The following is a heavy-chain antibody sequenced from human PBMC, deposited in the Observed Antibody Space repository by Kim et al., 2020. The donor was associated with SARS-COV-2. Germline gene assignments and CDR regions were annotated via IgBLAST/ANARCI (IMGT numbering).Heavy chain of an antibody. J-gene: IGHJ3*02. D-gene: IGHD2-15*01. V-gene: IGHV3-11*05. CDR3: ARVTHCSGGSCRDAFDI. CDR1: GFTFSDYY. CDR2: ISSSSSYT. Sequence: GGSLRLSCAASGFTFSDYYMSWIRQAPGKGLEWVSYISSSSSYTNYADSVKGRFTISRDNAKNSLYLQMNSLRAEDTAVYYCARVTHCSGGSCRDAFDIWGQGTMVTVSS.